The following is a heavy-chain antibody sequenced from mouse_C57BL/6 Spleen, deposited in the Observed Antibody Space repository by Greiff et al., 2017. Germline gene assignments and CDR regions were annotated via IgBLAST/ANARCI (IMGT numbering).Heavy chain of an antibody. CDR3: ARNYGSSHWFAY. V-gene: IGHV1-39*01. CDR2: INPNYGTT. Sequence: VQLKESGPELVKPGASVKISCKASGYSFTDYNMNWVKQSTGKSLEWIGVINPNYGTTSYNHKFKGKATLTVDQSSSTAYMQLNSLTSEDSAVYYCARNYGSSHWFAYWGQGTPVTVSA. D-gene: IGHD1-1*01. J-gene: IGHJ3*01. CDR1: GYSFTDYN.